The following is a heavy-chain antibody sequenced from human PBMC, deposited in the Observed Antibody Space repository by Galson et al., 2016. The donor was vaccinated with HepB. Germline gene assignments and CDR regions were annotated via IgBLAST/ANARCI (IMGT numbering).Heavy chain of an antibody. V-gene: IGHV3-7*01. Sequence: SLRLSCAASGFAFGSYWMSWVRQAPGKGLEWVANIKQDGSEKYFVDSVKGRFAISRDNAKNSLYLQMNSLRAEDTAVYYCAKGRGGASVHWGQGTLVTVSS. D-gene: IGHD1-26*01. CDR1: GFAFGSYW. J-gene: IGHJ4*02. CDR3: AKGRGGASVH. CDR2: IKQDGSEK.